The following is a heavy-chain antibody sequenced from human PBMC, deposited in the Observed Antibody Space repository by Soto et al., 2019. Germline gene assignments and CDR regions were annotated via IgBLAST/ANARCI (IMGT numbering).Heavy chain of an antibody. CDR2: ISYDGSNK. D-gene: IGHD6-13*01. V-gene: IGHV3-30*18. Sequence: GGSLRLSCAASGFTFSSYCMHWVRQAPGKGLEWVAVISYDGSNKYYADSVKGRFTISRDNSKNTLYLQMNSLRAEDTAVYYCAKSLGIAAAAGGYYYYYGMDVWGQGTTVTVSS. CDR3: AKSLGIAAAAGGYYYYYGMDV. CDR1: GFTFSSYC. J-gene: IGHJ6*02.